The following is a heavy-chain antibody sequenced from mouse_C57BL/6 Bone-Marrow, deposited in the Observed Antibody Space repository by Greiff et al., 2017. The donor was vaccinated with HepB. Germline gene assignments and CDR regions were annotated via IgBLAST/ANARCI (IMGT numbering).Heavy chain of an antibody. V-gene: IGHV2-5*01. CDR3: AKKGLRRPHYYAMDY. J-gene: IGHJ4*01. Sequence: QVQLQQSGPGLVQPSQSLSITCTVSGFSLTSYGVHWVRQSPGKGLEWLGVIWRGGSTDYNAAFMSRLSITKDNSKSQVFFKMNSLQADDTAIYYCAKKGLRRPHYYAMDYWGQGTSVTVSS. D-gene: IGHD2-2*01. CDR1: GFSLTSYG. CDR2: IWRGGST.